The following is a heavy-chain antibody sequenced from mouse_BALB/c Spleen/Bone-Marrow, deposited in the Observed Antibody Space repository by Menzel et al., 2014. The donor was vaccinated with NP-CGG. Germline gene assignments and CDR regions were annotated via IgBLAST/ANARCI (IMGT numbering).Heavy chain of an antibody. D-gene: IGHD2-10*02. CDR1: GYTFTDYA. J-gene: IGHJ4*01. CDR3: ARSEYGNSYAMDY. V-gene: IGHV1-67*01. Sequence: VQLQQSGPELVRPGVSVKISCKGSGYTFTDYAMHWVKQSHAKSLEWIGVISTYSGNTNYNQKFKGKATMTVGKSSSTAYMELARLTSEDSAIYYCARSEYGNSYAMDYWGQGTSVTVSS. CDR2: ISTYSGNT.